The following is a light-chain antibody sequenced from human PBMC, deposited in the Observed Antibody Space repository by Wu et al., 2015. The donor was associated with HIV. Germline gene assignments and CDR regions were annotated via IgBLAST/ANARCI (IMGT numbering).Light chain of an antibody. J-gene: IGKJ1*01. CDR2: GAS. CDR1: QSVTSSY. CDR3: QQYSKSPRT. Sequence: EIVLTQSPGTLSLSPGERATLSCRASQSVTSSYLAWYQQKAGQAPRLLIYGASSRATGIPDRFSGSGSGTEFTLTISRLEPEDFAVYYCQQYSKSPRTFGQGTKMEIK. V-gene: IGKV3-20*01.